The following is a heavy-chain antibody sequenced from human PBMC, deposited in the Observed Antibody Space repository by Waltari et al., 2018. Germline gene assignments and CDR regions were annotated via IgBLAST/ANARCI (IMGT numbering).Heavy chain of an antibody. CDR2: IYYSGST. D-gene: IGHD5-18*01. Sequence: QVQLQESGPGLVKPSETLSLTCTVSGGSISSYYWSWIRQPPGKGLEWIGYIYYSGSTNYNPSLKSRVTISVDTSKNQFSLKLSSVTAADTAVYYCARGGYSYGRQGPFDYWGQGTLVTVSS. J-gene: IGHJ4*02. V-gene: IGHV4-59*12. CDR1: GGSISSYY. CDR3: ARGGYSYGRQGPFDY.